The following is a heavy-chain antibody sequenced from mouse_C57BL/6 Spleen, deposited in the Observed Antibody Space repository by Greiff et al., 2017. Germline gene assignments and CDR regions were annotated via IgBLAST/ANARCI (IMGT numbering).Heavy chain of an antibody. D-gene: IGHD1-1*02. CDR2: IYPGSGST. CDR1: GYTFTSYW. CDR3: ARDELFRDYYAMDY. V-gene: IGHV1-55*01. J-gene: IGHJ4*01. Sequence: QVHVKQPGAELVKPGASVKMSCKASGYTFTSYWITWVKQRPGQGLEWIGDIYPGSGSTNYNEKFKSKATLTVDTSSSTAYMQLSSLTSEDSAVYYCARDELFRDYYAMDYWGQGTSVTVSS.